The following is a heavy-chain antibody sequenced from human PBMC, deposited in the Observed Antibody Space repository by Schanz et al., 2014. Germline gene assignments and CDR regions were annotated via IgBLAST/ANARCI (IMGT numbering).Heavy chain of an antibody. D-gene: IGHD1-1*01. CDR3: ARGTDWNLHY. J-gene: IGHJ4*02. Sequence: VQLVESGGGLVKPGGSLRLSCAASGFTFRDYYMSWIRQAPGKGLEWVSALSGSGGSTYYADSVKGRFTISRDNSKNTLYLQMNSLRAGDTAVYYCARGTDWNLHYWGQGALVTVSS. CDR2: LSGSGGST. V-gene: IGHV3-23*04. CDR1: GFTFRDYY.